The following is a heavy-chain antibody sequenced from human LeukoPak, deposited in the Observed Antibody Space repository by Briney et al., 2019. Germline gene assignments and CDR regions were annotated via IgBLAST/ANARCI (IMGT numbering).Heavy chain of an antibody. CDR3: ARASRDGYNQNFDH. Sequence: PGESLKISCKGLGYSFSSYWNAWVRQSPGKGLEWMGIIYPGGSETRYDPSFQGQVTISADRSTSTAYLQWSSLRASDTAMYYCARASRDGYNQNFDHWGQGTLVTVSS. CDR1: GYSFSSYW. J-gene: IGHJ4*02. V-gene: IGHV5-51*01. CDR2: IYPGGSET. D-gene: IGHD5-24*01.